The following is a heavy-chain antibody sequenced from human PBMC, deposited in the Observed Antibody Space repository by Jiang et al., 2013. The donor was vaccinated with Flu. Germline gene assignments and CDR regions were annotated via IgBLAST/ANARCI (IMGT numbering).Heavy chain of an antibody. J-gene: IGHJ5*02. CDR3: ARGVAGTTSWFDP. D-gene: IGHD6-19*01. CDR1: GYTFTSYA. Sequence: AEVKKPGASVKVSCKASGYTFTSYAMHWVRQAPGQRLEWMGWINAGNGNTKYSQKFQGRVTITRDTSASTAYMELSSLRSEDTAVYYCARGVAGTTSWFDPWGQGTLVTVSS. CDR2: INAGNGNT. V-gene: IGHV1-3*01.